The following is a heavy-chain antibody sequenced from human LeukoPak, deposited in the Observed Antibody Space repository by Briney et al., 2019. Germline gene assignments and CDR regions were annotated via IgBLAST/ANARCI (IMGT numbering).Heavy chain of an antibody. CDR2: IYYSGST. D-gene: IGHD2-2*01. V-gene: IGHV4-31*03. Sequence: PSQTLSLTCTVSGGSISSGGYYWSWIRQHPGKGLEWIGYIYYSGSTYYNPSLKSRVTISVDTSKNQFSLKLSSVTAADTAVYYCAGLDGLRGGVVYDYWGQGTLVTVST. CDR1: GGSISSGGYY. CDR3: AGLDGLRGGVVYDY. J-gene: IGHJ4*02.